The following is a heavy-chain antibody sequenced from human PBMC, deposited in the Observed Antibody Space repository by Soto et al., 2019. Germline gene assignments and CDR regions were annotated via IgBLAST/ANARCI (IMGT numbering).Heavy chain of an antibody. CDR3: ARDIRGYSRAFDY. V-gene: IGHV4-61*01. CDR2: IYFGGST. Sequence: LSLTCTVSGGSVSGGSFYWTWIRQPPGKGLEWIGYIYFGGSTTYNPSLKSRVTISIDTSKNQFSLKLTSVTAADTAAYYCARDIRGYSRAFDYWGQGTLVTVSS. CDR1: GGSVSGGSFY. D-gene: IGHD5-18*01. J-gene: IGHJ4*02.